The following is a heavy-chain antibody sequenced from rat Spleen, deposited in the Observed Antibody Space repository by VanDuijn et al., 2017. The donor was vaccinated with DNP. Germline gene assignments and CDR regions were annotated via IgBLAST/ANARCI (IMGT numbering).Heavy chain of an antibody. J-gene: IGHJ2*01. Sequence: EVQLVESGGGLVQSGRSLKLSCAASGFTFSDHNMAWVRQVPKKGLEWVASSSYDGSRVHYRDSVKGRFTISRDNAKNTLYLQMNSLQTEDTAIYFCTGYNSGYYFDYWGQGVMVTVSS. D-gene: IGHD4-3*01. CDR2: SSYDGSRV. CDR3: TGYNSGYYFDY. V-gene: IGHV5-7*01. CDR1: GFTFSDHN.